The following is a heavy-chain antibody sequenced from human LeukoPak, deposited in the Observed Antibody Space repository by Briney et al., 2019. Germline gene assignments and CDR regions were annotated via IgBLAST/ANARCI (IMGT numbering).Heavy chain of an antibody. CDR2: IYYSGRT. J-gene: IGHJ4*02. Sequence: SETLSLTCTVSGGFISSYFRSWIRQPPGKGLEWMGYIYYSGRTHNKPSLKSRVTIPVDASKNQFSLNLSSVTAADTPVYLCAGAAGAARIAPFDYRGQGNLGTVSS. CDR1: GGFISSYF. V-gene: IGHV4-59*12. D-gene: IGHD6-25*01. CDR3: AGAAGAARIAPFDY.